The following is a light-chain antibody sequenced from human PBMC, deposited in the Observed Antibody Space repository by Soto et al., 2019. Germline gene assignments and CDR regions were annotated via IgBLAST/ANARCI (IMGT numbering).Light chain of an antibody. V-gene: IGKV3-20*01. CDR1: QSVSSY. Sequence: EIVLTQSPATFSLSPGERATLSCRASQSVSSYLAWYQQKPGQAPRLLIYDASNRATGIPARFSGSGSGTDFTLTISRLEPEDFAVYYCQQYGSSPITFGQGTRLEI. J-gene: IGKJ5*01. CDR3: QQYGSSPIT. CDR2: DAS.